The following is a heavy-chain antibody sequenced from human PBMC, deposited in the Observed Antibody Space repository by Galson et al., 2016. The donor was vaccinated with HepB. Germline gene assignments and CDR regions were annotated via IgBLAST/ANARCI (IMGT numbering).Heavy chain of an antibody. CDR3: ARGAETVMTVIYFDY. D-gene: IGHD2-21*02. V-gene: IGHV3-30*04. Sequence: SLRLSCAASGFTLNIYTMYWVRQAPGKGLEWVAVISYDGKEKYIADSLKGRFTISRDNSKSTVYLQMNSLRAEDTAVYYCARGAETVMTVIYFDYWGQGAPVTVSS. CDR1: GFTLNIYT. J-gene: IGHJ4*02. CDR2: ISYDGKEK.